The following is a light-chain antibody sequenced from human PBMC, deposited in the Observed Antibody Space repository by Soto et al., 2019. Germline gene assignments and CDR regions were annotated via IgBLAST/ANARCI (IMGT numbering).Light chain of an antibody. CDR1: SSNIGAGYD. V-gene: IGLV1-40*01. J-gene: IGLJ1*01. CDR2: DSD. Sequence: QSALTQPPSVSGAPGQRVTISCTGSSSNIGAGYDVHWYQQVPGTAPKLLIYDSDKRPSGVPDRFSGSKSATSASLAITGLRGEDEAHYYCQAYDSRLSAYVFGTGTKLTVL. CDR3: QAYDSRLSAYV.